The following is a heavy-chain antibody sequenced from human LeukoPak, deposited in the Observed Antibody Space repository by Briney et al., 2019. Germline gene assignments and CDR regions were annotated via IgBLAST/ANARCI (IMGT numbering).Heavy chain of an antibody. CDR2: IYSGGST. V-gene: IGHV3-66*01. CDR1: GFTVSSNY. J-gene: IGHJ4*02. D-gene: IGHD6-13*01. CDR3: ARDPGYSSSWLYFDY. Sequence: GGSLRLSCAASGFTVSSNYMSWVRQAPGKGLEWVSVIYSGGSTYYADSVKGRFTISRDNSKNTLYLQMNSLRAEDTAVYYCARDPGYSSSWLYFDYWGQGTLVTVSS.